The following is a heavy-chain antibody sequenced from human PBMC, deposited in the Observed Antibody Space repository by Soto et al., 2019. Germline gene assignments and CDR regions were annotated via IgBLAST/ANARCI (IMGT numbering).Heavy chain of an antibody. D-gene: IGHD3-10*01. Sequence: LSLTCAVSGGSISSGGYSWSWIQQPPGKGLEWIGYIYHSGSTYYNPSLKSRVTISVDRSKNQFSLKLSSVTAADTAVYYCARVPGPWGQGTLVTVSS. J-gene: IGHJ5*02. CDR3: ARVPGP. V-gene: IGHV4-30-2*01. CDR1: GGSISSGGYS. CDR2: IYHSGST.